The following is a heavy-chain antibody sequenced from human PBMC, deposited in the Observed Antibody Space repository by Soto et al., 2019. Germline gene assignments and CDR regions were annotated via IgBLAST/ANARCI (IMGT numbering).Heavy chain of an antibody. CDR3: ARRGGVAAAIWGY. J-gene: IGHJ4*02. D-gene: IGHD6-13*01. CDR1: GGSISSSSYY. Sequence: QLQLQESGPGLVKPSETLSLTCTVSGGSISSSSYYWGWIRQPPGKGLEWIGSIYYSGSTYYNPSRKMRGTMSVETSKTLFSLKLSSVTAAATAVYYGARRGGVAAAIWGYWGQGTLVTVSS. CDR2: IYYSGST. V-gene: IGHV4-39*01.